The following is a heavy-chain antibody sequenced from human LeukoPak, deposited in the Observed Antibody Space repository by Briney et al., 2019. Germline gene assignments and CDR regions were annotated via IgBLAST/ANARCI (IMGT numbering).Heavy chain of an antibody. J-gene: IGHJ3*02. V-gene: IGHV4-59*08. Sequence: PSETLSLTCTVAGGSISSYYWSWIRQPPGKGLGWIGYIYYSGSTNYKPSLKSRVTISVDTSKNQFSLKLSSVTAADTAVYYCATHRYYYDSSGYYGAFDIWGQGTMVTVSS. CDR3: ATHRYYYDSSGYYGAFDI. CDR1: GGSISSYY. D-gene: IGHD3-22*01. CDR2: IYYSGST.